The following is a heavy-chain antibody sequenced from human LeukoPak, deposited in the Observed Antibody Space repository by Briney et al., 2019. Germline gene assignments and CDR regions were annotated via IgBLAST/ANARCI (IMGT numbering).Heavy chain of an antibody. J-gene: IGHJ5*02. CDR3: ARGAWFDP. V-gene: IGHV4-34*01. Sequence: SETLSLTGAVYGGSFSGYYWSWIRQPPGKGLEWIGEINHSGSTNYNPSLKSRVTISVDTSKNQFSLKLSSVTAADTAVYYCARGAWFDPWGQGTLVTVSS. CDR1: GGSFSGYY. CDR2: INHSGST.